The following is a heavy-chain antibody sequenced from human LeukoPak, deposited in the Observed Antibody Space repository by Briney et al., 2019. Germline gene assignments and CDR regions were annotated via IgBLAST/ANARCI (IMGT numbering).Heavy chain of an antibody. J-gene: IGHJ4*02. V-gene: IGHV3-7*03. D-gene: IGHD3-22*01. CDR1: GFTLSSYW. Sequence: GGSLRLSCAASGFTLSSYWMSWVRQAPGKGLEWVANIKQDGSEKYYVDSVKGRFTISRDNAKNSLYLQMNSLRAEDTAVYYCAKDLISNYYDSSGYYFGSGNWGQGTLVTVSS. CDR2: IKQDGSEK. CDR3: AKDLISNYYDSSGYYFGSGN.